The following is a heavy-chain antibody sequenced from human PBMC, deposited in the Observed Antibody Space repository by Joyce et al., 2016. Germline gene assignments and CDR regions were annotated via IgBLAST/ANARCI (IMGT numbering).Heavy chain of an antibody. V-gene: IGHV3-43*01. CDR3: AKDKYMRSSRESHFHH. J-gene: IGHJ1*01. Sequence: EVQLVDSGGVVVQPGGSLRLSCAASGFIFDDYTMFWVRQPPGKAVAWVSLITSDARSIYYADSVKDRFTISRDNSKNSLFLQINRLKTEDTALYYCAKDKYMRSSRESHFHHWGQGTPVIVSS. D-gene: IGHD6-6*01. CDR2: ITSDARSI. CDR1: GFIFDDYT.